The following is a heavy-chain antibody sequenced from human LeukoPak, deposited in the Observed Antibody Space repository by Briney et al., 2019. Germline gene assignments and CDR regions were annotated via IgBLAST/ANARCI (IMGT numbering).Heavy chain of an antibody. D-gene: IGHD3-10*01. J-gene: IGHJ3*02. Sequence: SETLSLTCAVYGGSFSGYYWSWIRQPPGNGLEWIGEINHSGSTNYNPSLKSRVTISVDTSKNQFSLKLSSVTAADTAVYYCARRSYGSGTPIWGQGTMVTVSS. CDR2: INHSGST. CDR1: GGSFSGYY. V-gene: IGHV4-34*01. CDR3: ARRSYGSGTPI.